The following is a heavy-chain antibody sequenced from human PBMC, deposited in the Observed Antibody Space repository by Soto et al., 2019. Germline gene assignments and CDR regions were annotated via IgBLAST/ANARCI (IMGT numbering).Heavy chain of an antibody. CDR2: SSDSGSFT. Sequence: LRLSCAASGFTFSDHYMSWIRQAPGKGLEWIGYSSDSGSFTRYADSVKGRFSISRDNAKNSLYLQINSLRGDDTAIYYCVRSGDNYNLLDYWGQGTPVTVSS. CDR1: GFTFSDHY. J-gene: IGHJ4*02. CDR3: VRSGDNYNLLDY. V-gene: IGHV3-11*06. D-gene: IGHD1-1*01.